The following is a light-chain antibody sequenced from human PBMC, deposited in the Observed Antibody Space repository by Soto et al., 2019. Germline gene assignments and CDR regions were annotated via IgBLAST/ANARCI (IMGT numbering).Light chain of an antibody. J-gene: IGLJ1*01. V-gene: IGLV1-44*01. CDR1: SSDIGGNT. CDR2: SDN. Sequence: QSVLTQSPSASGTPGQRVTISRSGSSSDIGGNTVSWYQLLPGTAPKLLIYSDNQRPSGVPDRFSGSKSGTSASLAISGLQSEDEADYYCAAWDDSLDGYVSGTGTKLTVL. CDR3: AAWDDSLDGYV.